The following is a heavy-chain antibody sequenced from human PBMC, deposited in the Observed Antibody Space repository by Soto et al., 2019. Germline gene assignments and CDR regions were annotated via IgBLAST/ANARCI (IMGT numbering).Heavy chain of an antibody. V-gene: IGHV4-39*01. CDR3: ARHLLIVVVPAAIWLDP. J-gene: IGHJ5*02. CDR2: IYYSGST. D-gene: IGHD2-2*01. CDR1: GGSISSSSYY. Sequence: SETLSLTCAVSGGSISSSSYYWGWIRQPPGKGLEWMGSIYYSGSTYYNPALKSRVTISVDTSKNQFSLKLSSVTAADTAVYYCARHLLIVVVPAAIWLDPWGQGTLDTVSS.